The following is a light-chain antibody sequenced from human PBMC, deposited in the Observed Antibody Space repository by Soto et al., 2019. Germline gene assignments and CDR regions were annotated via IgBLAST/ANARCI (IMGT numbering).Light chain of an antibody. Sequence: QSVLTQPPSASGTPGQRVTISCSGSSSNIGNNHLFWYQQLPGTAPKLLIYKTNHRPSRVPDRFSASKSGNTASLTVSGLQAEDEADYYCSSYTGGNPSYVFGTGTKLTVL. CDR2: KTN. CDR3: SSYTGGNPSYV. J-gene: IGLJ1*01. CDR1: SSNIGNNH. V-gene: IGLV1-47*01.